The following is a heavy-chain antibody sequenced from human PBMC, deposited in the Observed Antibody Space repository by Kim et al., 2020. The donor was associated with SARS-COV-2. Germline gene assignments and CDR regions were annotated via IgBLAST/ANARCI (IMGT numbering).Heavy chain of an antibody. J-gene: IGHJ6*03. Sequence: SETLSLTCAVYGGSFSGYYWSWIRQPPGKGLEWIGEINHSGSTNYNPSLKSRVTISVDTSKNQFSLKLSSVTAADTAVYYCAREGTDYDFWSGAPIRYYYYYYMDVWGKGTTVTVSS. D-gene: IGHD3-3*01. CDR3: AREGTDYDFWSGAPIRYYYYYYMDV. V-gene: IGHV4-34*01. CDR2: INHSGST. CDR1: GGSFSGYY.